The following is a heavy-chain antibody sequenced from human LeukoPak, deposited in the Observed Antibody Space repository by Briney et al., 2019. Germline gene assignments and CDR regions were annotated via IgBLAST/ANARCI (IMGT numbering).Heavy chain of an antibody. CDR3: ARDSDYGGNSGAFDI. D-gene: IGHD4-23*01. CDR1: GGSISNYY. J-gene: IGHJ3*02. V-gene: IGHV4-38-2*02. Sequence: PSETLSLTCAVSGGSISNYYWGWIRQPPGKGLEWIGSIYHSGSTYYNPSLKSRVTISVDTSKNQFSLKLSSVTAADTAVYYCARDSDYGGNSGAFDIWGQGTMVTVSS. CDR2: IYHSGST.